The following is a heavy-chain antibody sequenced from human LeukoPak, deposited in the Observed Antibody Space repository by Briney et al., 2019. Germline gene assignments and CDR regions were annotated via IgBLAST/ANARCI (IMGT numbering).Heavy chain of an antibody. Sequence: SETLSLTCTVSGGSISSYYWSWIRQPAGKGLEWIGRIYTSGSTNYNPSLKSRVTMSGDTSKNQFSLKLSSVTAADTAVYYCAGLPYSFSSPTYYYYFMDVWGKGTTVTVSS. V-gene: IGHV4-4*07. J-gene: IGHJ6*03. CDR3: AGLPYSFSSPTYYYYFMDV. D-gene: IGHD6-6*01. CDR2: IYTSGST. CDR1: GGSISSYY.